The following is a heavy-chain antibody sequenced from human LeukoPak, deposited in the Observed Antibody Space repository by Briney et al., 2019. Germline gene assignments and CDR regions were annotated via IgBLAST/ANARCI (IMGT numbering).Heavy chain of an antibody. D-gene: IGHD2-2*01. CDR2: INPSGGST. CDR3: ARELGYCSSTSCYGFDY. CDR1: GYTFTSYY. Sequence: GASVKVSCKASGYTFTSYYMHWVRQAPGQGLEWMGIINPSGGSTSYAQKFQGRVTMTRDTSTSTVYMELGSLRSEDTAVYYCARELGYCSSTSCYGFDYWGQGTLVTVSS. J-gene: IGHJ4*02. V-gene: IGHV1-46*01.